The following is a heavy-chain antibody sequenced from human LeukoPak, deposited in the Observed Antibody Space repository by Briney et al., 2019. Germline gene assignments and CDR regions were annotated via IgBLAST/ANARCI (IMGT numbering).Heavy chain of an antibody. CDR2: IRSDGTTK. CDR1: GFTLSDSD. Sequence: GKSLKLSCTVSGFTLSDSDIDWVRQAPGKGLEWVAKIRSDGTTKHFADSVKGRFTISGDNYRNIVYSQMSSLRAEDTAIYYCVTFDHWGQGTLVTVSS. J-gene: IGHJ4*02. V-gene: IGHV3-33*01. CDR3: VTFDH.